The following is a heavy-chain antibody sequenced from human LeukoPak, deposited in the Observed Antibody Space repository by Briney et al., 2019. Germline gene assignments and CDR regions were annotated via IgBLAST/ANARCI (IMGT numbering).Heavy chain of an antibody. CDR3: ARGFGPDIVVEPAAPYYYYGMDV. D-gene: IGHD2-2*01. Sequence: SETLSLTCAVYGGSFSGYYWSWIRQPPGKGLEWIGEINHSGSTNYNPSLKSRVTMSVDTSKNQFSLKLSSVTAADTAVYYCARGFGPDIVVEPAAPYYYYGMDVWGQGTTVTVSS. CDR1: GGSFSGYY. J-gene: IGHJ6*02. CDR2: INHSGST. V-gene: IGHV4-34*01.